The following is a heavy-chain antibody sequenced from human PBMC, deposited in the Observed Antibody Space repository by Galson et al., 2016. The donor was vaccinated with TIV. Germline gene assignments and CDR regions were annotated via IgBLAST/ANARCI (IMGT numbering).Heavy chain of an antibody. Sequence: SVKVSCKASGYTFTNSEINWVRQATGQGLEWMGWMIPNSGKTSYAPKFQGRLTLTRDTSISTAYMELRSLRSDDTAVYYCARLASCGRDCYYVDSWGQGTLVTVSS. D-gene: IGHD2-21*02. CDR1: GYTFTNSE. CDR3: ARLASCGRDCYYVDS. CDR2: MIPNSGKT. V-gene: IGHV1-8*01. J-gene: IGHJ4*02.